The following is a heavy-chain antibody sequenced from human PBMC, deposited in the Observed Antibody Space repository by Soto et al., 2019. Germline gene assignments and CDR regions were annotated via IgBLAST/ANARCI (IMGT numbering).Heavy chain of an antibody. CDR1: GGSISSYY. V-gene: IGHV4-59*08. Sequence: SETLSLTCTVCGGSISSYYWSWIRQPPGKGLEWIGYIYYSGSTNYNPSLKSRVTISVDTSKNQFSLKLSSVTAADTAVYYCARHLRGIAAAGRIDYWGQGTLVTVSS. J-gene: IGHJ4*02. CDR3: ARHLRGIAAAGRIDY. CDR2: IYYSGST. D-gene: IGHD6-13*01.